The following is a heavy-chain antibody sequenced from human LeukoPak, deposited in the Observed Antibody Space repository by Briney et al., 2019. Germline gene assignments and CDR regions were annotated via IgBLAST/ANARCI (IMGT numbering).Heavy chain of an antibody. D-gene: IGHD5-12*01. CDR3: AKGPGARGHFNWFDP. CDR1: GFSFSNYE. V-gene: IGHV3-48*03. Sequence: GGSLRLSCAASGFSFSNYEMNWVRQAPGKGLEWISYITASSTTIYYADSVKGRFTISRDNAKNSLCLQMNGLRGEDTAVYYCAKGPGARGHFNWFDPWGQGTLVTVSS. J-gene: IGHJ5*02. CDR2: ITASSTTI.